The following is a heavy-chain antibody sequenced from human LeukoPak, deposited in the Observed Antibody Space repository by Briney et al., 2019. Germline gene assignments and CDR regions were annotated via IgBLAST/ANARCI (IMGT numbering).Heavy chain of an antibody. J-gene: IGHJ6*02. CDR2: INSDGRST. CDR1: GCTLSSYW. CDR3: ARDLPSGSRRCYYYDMDV. Sequence: GGSLRHSCAASGCTLSSYWMYWVRQAPGKGLVWVSRINSDGRSTSYADSVKGRFTISRDTAKNTLYMQMNSRRAEDTAVYYCARDLPSGSRRCYYYDMDVWGQGTTVTVSS. D-gene: IGHD6-25*01. V-gene: IGHV3-74*01.